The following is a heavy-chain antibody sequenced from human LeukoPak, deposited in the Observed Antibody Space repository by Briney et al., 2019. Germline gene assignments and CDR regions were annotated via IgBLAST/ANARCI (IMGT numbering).Heavy chain of an antibody. D-gene: IGHD2-2*01. J-gene: IGHJ5*02. V-gene: IGHV1-69*05. CDR2: IIPIFGTA. CDR3: ARESWEYCSSTSCYRHWFDP. Sequence: GASVKVSCKASGGTFSSYAISWVRQAPGQGLEWMGGIIPIFGTANYAQKFQGRVTVTTDESTSTAYMELSSLRSEDTAVYYCARESWEYCSSTSCYRHWFDPWGQGTLVTVSS. CDR1: GGTFSSYA.